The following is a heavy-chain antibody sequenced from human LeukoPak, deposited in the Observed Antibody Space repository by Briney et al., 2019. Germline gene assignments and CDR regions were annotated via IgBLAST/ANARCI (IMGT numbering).Heavy chain of an antibody. Sequence: ETLSLTCTVSGDSISSYYWSWIRQPPGKGLEWIGYMYYSGSTNYNPSLRSRVTISVDTSKNQFSLKLSSVTAADTAVYYCARNLGSGWYYDYWGQGILVTVSS. CDR1: GDSISSYY. CDR2: MYYSGST. CDR3: ARNLGSGWYYDY. D-gene: IGHD6-19*01. J-gene: IGHJ4*02. V-gene: IGHV4-59*08.